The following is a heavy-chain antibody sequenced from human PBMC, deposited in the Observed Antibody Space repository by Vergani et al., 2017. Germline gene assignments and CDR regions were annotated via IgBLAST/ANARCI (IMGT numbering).Heavy chain of an antibody. D-gene: IGHD3-10*01. CDR2: ISSSSSYI. V-gene: IGHV3-21*01. CDR3: ARDRYYLGSGGYPYFYYYGLDV. Sequence: EVQLVESGGGLVKRGGSLRLSCAASGFTFSSYSMSWVRQAPGKGLEWVSSISSSSSYIHYSDSLKGRFTISRDNAKISLYLQMNSLRAEDTGVYYCARDRYYLGSGGYPYFYYYGLDVWGQGTAVTVSS. J-gene: IGHJ6*01. CDR1: GFTFSSYS.